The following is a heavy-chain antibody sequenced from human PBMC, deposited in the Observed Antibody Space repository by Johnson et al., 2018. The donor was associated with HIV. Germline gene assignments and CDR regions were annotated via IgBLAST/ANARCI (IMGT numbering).Heavy chain of an antibody. D-gene: IGHD6-19*01. J-gene: IGHJ3*02. Sequence: QVHLVESGGGVVQPGGSLRLSCAASGFTFSSYGMHWVRQAPGKGLEWVAFIRYDGSNKYYADSVKGRFTISRDNSKNTLYLQMNSLRAEDTAVYYCAKIIGYSSGLEIWGQGTMVTVSS. V-gene: IGHV3-30*02. CDR1: GFTFSSYG. CDR3: AKIIGYSSGLEI. CDR2: IRYDGSNK.